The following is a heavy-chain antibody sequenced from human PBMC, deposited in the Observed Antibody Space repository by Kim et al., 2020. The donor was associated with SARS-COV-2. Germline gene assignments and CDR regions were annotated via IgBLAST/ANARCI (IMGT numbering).Heavy chain of an antibody. CDR3: TRGYDSSGYYYVVDY. V-gene: IGHV3-49*03. Sequence: GGSLRLSCTVSGFTFGDYTMGWFRQAPGKGLEWIGFIRRNAYGGTTEYAASVKGRFTISRDDSKSIAYLQMNSLKTEDTAVYFCTRGYDSSGYYYVVDYWGQGTLVTVSS. D-gene: IGHD3-22*01. J-gene: IGHJ4*02. CDR2: IRRNAYGGTT. CDR1: GFTFGDYT.